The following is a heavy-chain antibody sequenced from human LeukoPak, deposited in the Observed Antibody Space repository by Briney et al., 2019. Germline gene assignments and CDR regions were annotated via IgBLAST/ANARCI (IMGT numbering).Heavy chain of an antibody. Sequence: TGGSLRLSCAAAGFTFSSYWMSWVRQAPGKGLEWVAIISYDGSNKYYADSVKGRFPISRDNSKNTLYLQMNSLRAEDTAVYYCARDLSSWCLDYWGQGTLVTVSS. V-gene: IGHV3-30*03. D-gene: IGHD6-13*01. CDR3: ARDLSSWCLDY. CDR1: GFTFSSYW. J-gene: IGHJ4*02. CDR2: ISYDGSNK.